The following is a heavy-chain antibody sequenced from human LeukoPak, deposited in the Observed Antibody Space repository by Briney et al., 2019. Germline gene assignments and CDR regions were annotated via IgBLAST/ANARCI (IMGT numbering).Heavy chain of an antibody. CDR2: IYPGDSDT. Sequence: GESLKISCKGSGYSFTSYWIGWVRQMLGKGLEWMGIIYPGDSDTRYSPSFQGQVTISADKSISTAYLQWSSLKASDTAMYYCARHDPSYYYYMDVWGKGTTVTVSS. CDR1: GYSFTSYW. J-gene: IGHJ6*03. V-gene: IGHV5-51*01. CDR3: ARHDPSYYYYMDV.